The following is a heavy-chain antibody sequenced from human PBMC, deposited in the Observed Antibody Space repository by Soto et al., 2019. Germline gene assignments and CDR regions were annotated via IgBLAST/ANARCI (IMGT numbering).Heavy chain of an antibody. J-gene: IGHJ5*02. D-gene: IGHD3-10*01. V-gene: IGHV1-46*01. CDR1: GYSFTSHY. CDR3: ARLGPYASGTYSFRHNRFDP. Sequence: ASVKVSCKAIGYSFTSHYIHWVRQAPGQGLEWMGTIYPGGVNIAYAQKFKGRVTMTKDTSTSTVYMELNSLRAEDTAVYFCARLGPYASGTYSFRHNRFDPWGQGTLVTVSS. CDR2: IYPGGVNI.